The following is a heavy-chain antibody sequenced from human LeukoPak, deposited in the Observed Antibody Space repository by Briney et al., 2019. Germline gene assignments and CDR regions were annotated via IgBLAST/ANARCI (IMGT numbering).Heavy chain of an antibody. CDR1: GFTFSSYA. CDR3: AKDVARYSSGRVNY. D-gene: IGHD6-19*01. Sequence: PGGSLRLSCASSGFTFSSYAMSWVRQAPGKGLEWVSAISGSGGSTYYADSVKGRFTISRDNSKNTLYLQMNSLRAEDTAVYYCAKDVARYSSGRVNYWGQGTLVTVSS. V-gene: IGHV3-23*01. J-gene: IGHJ4*02. CDR2: ISGSGGST.